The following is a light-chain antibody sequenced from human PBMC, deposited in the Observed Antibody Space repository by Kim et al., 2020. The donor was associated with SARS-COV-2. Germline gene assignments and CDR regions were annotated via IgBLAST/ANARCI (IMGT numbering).Light chain of an antibody. CDR1: SGSIASNY. CDR3: QSYDSSNQKV. CDR2: EDN. J-gene: IGLJ3*02. V-gene: IGLV6-57*02. Sequence: NFMLTQPHSVSESPGKTVTIYCTGSSGSIASNYVQWYQQRPGSAPTTVIYEDNQRPSGVPDRFSGSIDSSSNSASLTISGLKTEDEADYYCQSYDSSNQKVFGGGTQLTVL.